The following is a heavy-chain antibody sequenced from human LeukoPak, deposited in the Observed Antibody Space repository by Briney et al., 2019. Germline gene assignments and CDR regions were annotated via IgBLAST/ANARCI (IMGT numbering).Heavy chain of an antibody. CDR3: VSDYYDSSGYYWIFDY. J-gene: IGHJ4*02. CDR1: GLTFSSYA. CDR2: ISGSGGST. Sequence: GGSLRLSCAASGLTFSSYAMSWVRQAPGKGLEWVSAISGSGGSTYYADSVKGRFTISRDNSKNTLYLQMNSLRAEDTAVYYCVSDYYDSSGYYWIFDYWSQGTLVTVSS. V-gene: IGHV3-23*01. D-gene: IGHD3-22*01.